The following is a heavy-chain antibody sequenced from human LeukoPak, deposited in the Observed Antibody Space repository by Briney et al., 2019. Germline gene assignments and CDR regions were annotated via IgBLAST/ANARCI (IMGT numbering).Heavy chain of an antibody. Sequence: ASVKVSCKVSGYTLTELSMHWVRQAPGKGLGWMGGFDPEDGETIYAQKFQGRVTMTEDTSTDTAYMELSSPRSEDTAVYYCATGVVAVADYYYYGMDVWGQGTTVTVSS. J-gene: IGHJ6*02. V-gene: IGHV1-24*01. CDR1: GYTLTELS. CDR2: FDPEDGET. CDR3: ATGVVAVADYYYYGMDV. D-gene: IGHD6-19*01.